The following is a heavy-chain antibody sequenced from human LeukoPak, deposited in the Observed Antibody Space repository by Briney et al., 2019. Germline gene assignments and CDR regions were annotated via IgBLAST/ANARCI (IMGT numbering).Heavy chain of an antibody. J-gene: IGHJ3*02. CDR3: VREDAQEGTNAFDI. CDR1: GGSISSYY. V-gene: IGHV4-59*01. Sequence: PSETLSLTCTVSGGSISSYYWSWIRQPPGKGLEWIGYIYYSGSTLCNPSLKSRVTMSLDTSKNQFSLKLTSATAADTAVYYCVREDAQEGTNAFDIWGQGTMVTVSS. CDR2: IYYSGST. D-gene: IGHD2-2*01.